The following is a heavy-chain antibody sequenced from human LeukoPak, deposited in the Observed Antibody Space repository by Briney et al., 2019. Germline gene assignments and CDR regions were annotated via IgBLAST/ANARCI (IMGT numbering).Heavy chain of an antibody. V-gene: IGHV4-38-2*02. CDR1: GYSISSGYY. D-gene: IGHD5-12*01. CDR2: IYHSGST. CDR3: ARGLATIYLDAFDI. Sequence: SETLSLTCTVSGYSISSGYYWGWIRQPPGKGLEWIGSIYHSGSTYYNPSLKSRVTISVDTSKNQFSLKLSSVTAADTAVYYCARGLATIYLDAFDIRGQGTMVTVSS. J-gene: IGHJ3*02.